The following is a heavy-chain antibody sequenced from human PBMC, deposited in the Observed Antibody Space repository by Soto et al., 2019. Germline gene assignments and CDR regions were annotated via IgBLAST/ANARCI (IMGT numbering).Heavy chain of an antibody. CDR3: TRWGISLGLPVEYYFDY. CDR2: IRSKAYGGTT. D-gene: IGHD3-16*01. J-gene: IGHJ4*02. Sequence: GGSLRLGCTGSGFTFGDYGVSWFRQAPGKGPEWVGVIRSKAYGGTTEYAASVKGRFTISRDDSKSIASLQMNSLKTEDTAVYYCTRWGISLGLPVEYYFDYWGKGTLVTVSS. CDR1: GFTFGDYG. V-gene: IGHV3-49*03.